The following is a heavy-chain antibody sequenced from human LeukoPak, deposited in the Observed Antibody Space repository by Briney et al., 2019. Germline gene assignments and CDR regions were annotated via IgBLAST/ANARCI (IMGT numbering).Heavy chain of an antibody. V-gene: IGHV3-15*01. CDR3: STGGGTHDY. D-gene: IGHD2-15*01. J-gene: IGHJ4*02. Sequence: GGSLGLSCAASGLTFNNAWMSWVRQAPGKGLEWVGRIRSRSAGGTTDYGAPVKGRFTISRDDSKNTLYLQMNSLKTEDTAVYYCSTGGGTHDYRGQGTLVTVSS. CDR2: IRSRSAGGTT. CDR1: GLTFNNAW.